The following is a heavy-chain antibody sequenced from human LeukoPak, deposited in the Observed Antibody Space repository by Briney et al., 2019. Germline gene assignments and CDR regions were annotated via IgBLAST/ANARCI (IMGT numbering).Heavy chain of an antibody. J-gene: IGHJ4*02. CDR2: IYYSGST. V-gene: IGHV4-59*01. Sequence: SETLSLTCTVSGGSISSYYWSWIRQPPGKGLEWIGYIYYSGSTSYNPSLKSRVTISVDTSKNQFSLKLSSVTAADAAVYYCARGLELGHDYWGQGTLVTVSS. D-gene: IGHD1-7*01. CDR1: GGSISSYY. CDR3: ARGLELGHDY.